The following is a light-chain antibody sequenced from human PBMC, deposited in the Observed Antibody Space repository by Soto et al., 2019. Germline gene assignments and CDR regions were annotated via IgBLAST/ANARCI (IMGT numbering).Light chain of an antibody. CDR2: RVY. V-gene: IGKV2-28*01. Sequence: DIVMTQTPPSLPVNPGEPASISCRSSQSLLHSNGYTYLHWYLQKPWQSPQLLLYRVYNHLSGVLDRLSGSGSANDLTRRIHWVGADDVWVYYCMQATQFLGPFGPGTKVDIK. CDR3: MQATQFLGP. CDR1: QSLLHSNGYTY. J-gene: IGKJ3*01.